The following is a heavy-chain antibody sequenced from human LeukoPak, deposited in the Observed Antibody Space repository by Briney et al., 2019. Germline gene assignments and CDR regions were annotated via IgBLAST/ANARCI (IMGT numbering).Heavy chain of an antibody. CDR1: GYTYTGYY. J-gene: IGHJ3*02. CDR2: INPNSGGT. V-gene: IGHV1-2*02. D-gene: IGHD2-15*01. Sequence: ASVKVSCKASGYTYTGYYMHWVRQAPGQGLEWMGWINPNSGGTNDAQKFQGRVTMTRDTSISTAYMELTRLRSDDTAVYYCANSGGEEDDAFDIWGQGTMVTVSS. CDR3: ANSGGEEDDAFDI.